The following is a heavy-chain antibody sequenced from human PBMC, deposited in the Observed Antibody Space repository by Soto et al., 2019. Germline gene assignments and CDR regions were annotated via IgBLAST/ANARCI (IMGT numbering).Heavy chain of an antibody. D-gene: IGHD2-21*02. CDR2: VYHTGDT. J-gene: IGHJ5*02. CDR1: GGTVASSHW. V-gene: IGHV4-4*02. CDR3: AREIVTAGGNNYFDP. Sequence: SETLSLTCGISGGTVASSHWWSWVRQSPGRGLEWIGNVYHTGDTNFNPSLQSRVTFSVDKSNNQFSLRLTSVTAADTAVYFCAREIVTAGGNNYFDPWGPGTLVTVSS.